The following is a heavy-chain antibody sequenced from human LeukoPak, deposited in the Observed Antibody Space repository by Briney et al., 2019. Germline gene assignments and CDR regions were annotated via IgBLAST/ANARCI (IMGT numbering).Heavy chain of an antibody. CDR1: GFTVSSNY. J-gene: IGHJ4*02. Sequence: QPGGSLILSCAASGFTVSSNYMSWVRQAPGKGLEWVANVNPDGSEKYFLDSVKGRFTISRDNAKSSLYLQMNSLRGDDTAVYYCARDRALYDSRRGYYYTEDDYWGQGTLVTVSS. CDR2: VNPDGSEK. V-gene: IGHV3-7*01. CDR3: ARDRALYDSRRGYYYTEDDY. D-gene: IGHD3-22*01.